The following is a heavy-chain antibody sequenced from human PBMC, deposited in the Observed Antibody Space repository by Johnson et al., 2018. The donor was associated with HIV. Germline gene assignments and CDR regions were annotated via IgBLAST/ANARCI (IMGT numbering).Heavy chain of an antibody. CDR2: ISGGST. CDR3: ARRSIRSDGFDI. D-gene: IGHD4-11*01. Sequence: VQLVESGGDVVQPGKSLRLSCAASGFTFSSYGMHWVRQAAGKGLEWVSSISGGSTYYADSRKGRFTISRDNSKNTLHLQMNSLRAGDTAVYYCARRSIRSDGFDIWGQGTMVTVSS. CDR1: GFTFSSYG. V-gene: IGHV3-38-3*01. J-gene: IGHJ3*02.